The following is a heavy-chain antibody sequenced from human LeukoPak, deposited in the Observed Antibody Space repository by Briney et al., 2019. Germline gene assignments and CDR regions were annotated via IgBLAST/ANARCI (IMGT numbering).Heavy chain of an antibody. J-gene: IGHJ4*02. Sequence: GASAKVSCKASGYTFTGYYMHWVRQAPGQGLEWMGRINPNSGGTNYAQTFKGRVTMTRDTAISTAYMELSRLRSDDTAVYYCARDKQLVRRPGPIDYWGQGTLVTVSS. CDR1: GYTFTGYY. CDR2: INPNSGGT. D-gene: IGHD6-6*01. CDR3: ARDKQLVRRPGPIDY. V-gene: IGHV1-2*06.